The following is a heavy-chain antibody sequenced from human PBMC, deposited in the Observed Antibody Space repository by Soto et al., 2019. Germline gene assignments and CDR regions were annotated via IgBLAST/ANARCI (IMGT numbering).Heavy chain of an antibody. J-gene: IGHJ4*02. V-gene: IGHV4-61*01. CDR2: IYYSGST. Sequence: SETLSLTCTVSGGSVSSGSYYWSWIRQPPGKGLEWIGYIYYSGSTNYNPSLKSRVTISVDTSKNQFSLKLSSVTAADTAVYYCARVTPRYCSSTSCSPHFDYWGQGTLVTVSS. CDR1: GGSVSSGSYY. CDR3: ARVTPRYCSSTSCSPHFDY. D-gene: IGHD2-2*01.